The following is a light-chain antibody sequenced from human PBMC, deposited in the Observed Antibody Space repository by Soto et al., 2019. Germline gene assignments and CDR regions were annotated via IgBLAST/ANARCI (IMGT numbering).Light chain of an antibody. CDR2: GAS. J-gene: IGKJ1*01. CDR1: QSVSNNY. Sequence: EIVLTQSPGTLSLSPGERATLSCRASQSVSNNYLAWYQQKPGQAPRLLIYGASSRATGIPDRFSGSGSGTDFTLTIRRLEPEDFAVYYCQQYGSSATFGQGTKVDIK. V-gene: IGKV3-20*01. CDR3: QQYGSSAT.